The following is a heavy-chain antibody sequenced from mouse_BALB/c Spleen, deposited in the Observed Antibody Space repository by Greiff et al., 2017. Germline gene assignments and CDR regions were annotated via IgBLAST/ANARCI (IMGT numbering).Heavy chain of an antibody. V-gene: IGHV3-6*02. CDR2: ISYDGSN. D-gene: IGHD1-1*02. Sequence: DVKLQESGPGLVKPSQSLSLTCSVTGYSITSGYYWNWLRQFPGNKLEWMGYISYDGSNNYNPSLKNRISITRDTSKNQFFLKLNSVTTEDTATYYCARAVGAFFDYWGQGTTLTVSS. CDR1: GYSITSGYY. J-gene: IGHJ2*01. CDR3: ARAVGAFFDY.